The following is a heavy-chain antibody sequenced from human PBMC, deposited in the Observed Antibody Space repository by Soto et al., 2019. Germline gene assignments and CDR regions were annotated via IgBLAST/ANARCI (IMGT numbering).Heavy chain of an antibody. CDR2: IYYSGST. CDR1: GGSVSSGSYY. CDR3: ARSPHPMSAGAGLDY. D-gene: IGHD6-19*01. J-gene: IGHJ4*02. Sequence: QVQLQESGPGLVKPSETLSLTCTVSGGSVSSGSYYWSWIRQPPGKGLEWIGYIYYSGSTNYNPSLKSRGTISVDTSKNQFSLKLSSVTAADTAVYYCARSPHPMSAGAGLDYWGQGTLVTVSS. V-gene: IGHV4-61*01.